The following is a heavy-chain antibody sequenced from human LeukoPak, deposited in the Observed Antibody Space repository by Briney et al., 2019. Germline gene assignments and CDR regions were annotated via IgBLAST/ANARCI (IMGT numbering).Heavy chain of an antibody. V-gene: IGHV4-34*01. CDR1: GGSFSGYY. Sequence: SETLSLTCAVYGGSFSGYYWSWIRQPPGKGLEWIGEINHSGSTNYNPSLKSRVTISVDTSKNQFSLKLSSVTAADTAVYYCARHSSSSDGGAFDIWGQGTMVTVSS. D-gene: IGHD6-6*01. CDR2: INHSGST. J-gene: IGHJ3*02. CDR3: ARHSSSSDGGAFDI.